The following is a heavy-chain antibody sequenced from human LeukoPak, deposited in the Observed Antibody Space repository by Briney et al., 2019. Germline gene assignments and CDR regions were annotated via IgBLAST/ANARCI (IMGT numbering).Heavy chain of an antibody. D-gene: IGHD6-13*01. CDR1: GFTFSSYS. J-gene: IGHJ4*02. CDR2: ISSSSSSI. V-gene: IGHV3-21*01. CDR3: ARTATDTGEFDY. Sequence: GGSLRLSCAASGFTFSSYSMNWVRQAPGKGLECVSSISSSSSSIYYADSVKGRFTISRDDAKNSLYLQMNSLGAEDTAVYYCARTATDTGEFDYWGQGTLVTVSS.